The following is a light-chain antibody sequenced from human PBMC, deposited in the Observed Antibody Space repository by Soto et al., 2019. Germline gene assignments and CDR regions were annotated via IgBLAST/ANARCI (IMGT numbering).Light chain of an antibody. CDR2: KAS. Sequence: DIQMTQSPSPLSASVGDRDTITCRASQSISSWLAWDQQRPGKDPKLLIYKASSLESGVPSRFSGSGSGTEFTLTISSLQPDDVATYYCQQPSGYARAFGQGTKVESK. CDR3: QQPSGYARA. J-gene: IGKJ1*01. CDR1: QSISSW. V-gene: IGKV1-5*03.